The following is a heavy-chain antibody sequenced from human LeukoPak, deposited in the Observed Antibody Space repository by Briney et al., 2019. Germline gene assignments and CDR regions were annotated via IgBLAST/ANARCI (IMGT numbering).Heavy chain of an antibody. D-gene: IGHD3-3*01. CDR3: ARDFGGYTIDY. CDR2: IGSSSSYI. Sequence: PGGSLRLSCAASGFTFSSYSMNWVRQAPGKGLEWVSSIGSSSSYIYYADSVKGRFTISRDNAKNSLYLQMNSLRAEDTAVYYCARDFGGYTIDYWGQGTLVTVSS. J-gene: IGHJ4*02. V-gene: IGHV3-21*01. CDR1: GFTFSSYS.